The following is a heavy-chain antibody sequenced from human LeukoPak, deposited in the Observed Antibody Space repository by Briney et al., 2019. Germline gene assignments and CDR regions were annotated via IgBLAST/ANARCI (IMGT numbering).Heavy chain of an antibody. Sequence: GASVKVSCKASGYTFTSYAISWVRQAPGQGLEYMGWISAYNGATNYAQKFQGRVTLTTDSSTTTVYMELRSLTSDDTAVYYCARGAIFGVALSNGWFDPWGQGTLVTVSS. V-gene: IGHV1-18*01. CDR2: ISAYNGAT. D-gene: IGHD3-3*01. J-gene: IGHJ5*02. CDR1: GYTFTSYA. CDR3: ARGAIFGVALSNGWFDP.